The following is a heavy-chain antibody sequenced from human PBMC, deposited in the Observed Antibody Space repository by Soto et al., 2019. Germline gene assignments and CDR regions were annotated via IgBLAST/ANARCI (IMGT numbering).Heavy chain of an antibody. D-gene: IGHD5-18*01. V-gene: IGHV4-31*03. J-gene: IGHJ4*02. CDR3: AREYTYGSNFFDC. CDR2: ISHSGST. Sequence: ASETLSLTCTVSGGSISSAAFYWGWIRPHPGKDLEWIGYISHSGSTYYTPSLKSRVIISADTSKNQFSLNLNSVTAADTAVYYCAREYTYGSNFFDCWGQGALVTVSS. CDR1: GGSISSAAFY.